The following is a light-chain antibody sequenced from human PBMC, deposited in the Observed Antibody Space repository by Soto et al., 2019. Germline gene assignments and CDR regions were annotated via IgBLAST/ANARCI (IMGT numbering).Light chain of an antibody. V-gene: IGKV1-5*01. CDR3: QQTFSSPYT. CDR1: QSISSW. Sequence: DIQMTQSPSTLSASVGDRVTITCRASQSISSWLAWYQQKPGKAPKLLIYDASSLESGVPSRFSGSGSGTEFTLTISSLQPDDFATYYCQQTFSSPYTFAQGTKLEI. CDR2: DAS. J-gene: IGKJ2*01.